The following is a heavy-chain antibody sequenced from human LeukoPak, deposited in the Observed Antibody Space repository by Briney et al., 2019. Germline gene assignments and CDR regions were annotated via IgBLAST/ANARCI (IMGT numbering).Heavy chain of an antibody. Sequence: KVSCKASGYSFTSYWIGWVRQMPGKGLEWMGIIYPGDSDTTYSPSFQGQVTISADKSISTAYLQWSSLKASDTAMYYCAKLDSNSYSYWGQGTLVTVSS. V-gene: IGHV5-51*01. D-gene: IGHD3-22*01. CDR2: IYPGDSDT. CDR1: GYSFTSYW. CDR3: AKLDSNSYSY. J-gene: IGHJ4*02.